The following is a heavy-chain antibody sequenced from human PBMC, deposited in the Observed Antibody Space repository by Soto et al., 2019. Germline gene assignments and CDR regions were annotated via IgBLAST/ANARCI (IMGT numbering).Heavy chain of an antibody. CDR1: GGSISSSSYY. Sequence: SETLSLTCTVSGGSISSSSYYWGWIRQPPGKGLEWIGSIYYSGSTYYNPSLKSRVTISVDTSKNQFSLKLSSVTAADTAVYYCARHGEQHPYSSSFDYWGQGTLVTVSS. J-gene: IGHJ4*02. CDR2: IYYSGST. V-gene: IGHV4-39*01. D-gene: IGHD6-6*01. CDR3: ARHGEQHPYSSSFDY.